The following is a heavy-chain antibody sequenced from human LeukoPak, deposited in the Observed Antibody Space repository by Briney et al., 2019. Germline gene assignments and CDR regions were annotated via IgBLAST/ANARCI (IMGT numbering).Heavy chain of an antibody. CDR3: AGTTRDYDSSGYYPHFDY. V-gene: IGHV4-30-2*01. Sequence: SETLSLTCTVSGGSISSGGYYWSWIRQPPGKGLEWIGYIYHSGSTYYNPSLKSRVTISVDRSKNQFSLKLSSVTAADTAVYYCAGTTRDYDSSGYYPHFDYWGQGTLVTVSS. CDR1: GGSISSGGYY. CDR2: IYHSGST. D-gene: IGHD3-22*01. J-gene: IGHJ4*02.